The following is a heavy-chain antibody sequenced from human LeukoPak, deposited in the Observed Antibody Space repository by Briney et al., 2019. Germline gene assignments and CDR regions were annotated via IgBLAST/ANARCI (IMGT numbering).Heavy chain of an antibody. CDR3: ARGKIAAAALFDY. CDR1: GGSISSGGYY. J-gene: IGHJ4*02. CDR2: IYHSGST. Sequence: PSQTLSLTCTVSGGSISSGGYYWSWIRQPPGKGLEWIGYIYHSGSTYYNPSLKSRVTISVDRSKNQFSLKLSSVTAADTAVYYCARGKIAAAALFDYWGQGTLVTVSS. D-gene: IGHD6-13*01. V-gene: IGHV4-30-2*01.